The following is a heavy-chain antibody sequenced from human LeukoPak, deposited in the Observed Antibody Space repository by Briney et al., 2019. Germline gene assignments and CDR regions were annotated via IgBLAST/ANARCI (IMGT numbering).Heavy chain of an antibody. CDR1: GFTFSSYA. V-gene: IGHV3-23*01. CDR3: AKGDTQGYCSGGSCYSTDY. Sequence: GGSLRLSCAASGFTFSSYAMSWVCQAPGKGLEWVSTFSGSGGSTYYADSVKGRFTISRDNSKNTLSLQMNSLRAKDTAVYYCAKGDTQGYCSGGSCYSTDYWGQGTLVTVSS. D-gene: IGHD2-15*01. CDR2: FSGSGGST. J-gene: IGHJ4*02.